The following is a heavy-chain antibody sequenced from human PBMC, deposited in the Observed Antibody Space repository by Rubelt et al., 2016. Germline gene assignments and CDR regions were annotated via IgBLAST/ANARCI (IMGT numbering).Heavy chain of an antibody. J-gene: IGHJ6*02. CDR1: GYPFATYA. V-gene: IGHV1-3*01. CDR3: ARFALPAVTTAYYYYALDV. Sequence: QVQLVQSGAEVKRPGASVKVSCKASGYPFATYAMHWVRQAPGQRLEWMGWIDAGNGGTTYSINLQGRVTFTRDTSASTAYMELSSLRSEDSAVYYCARFALPAVTTAYYYYALDVWGQGTTVTVSS. CDR2: IDAGNGGT. D-gene: IGHD4-17*01.